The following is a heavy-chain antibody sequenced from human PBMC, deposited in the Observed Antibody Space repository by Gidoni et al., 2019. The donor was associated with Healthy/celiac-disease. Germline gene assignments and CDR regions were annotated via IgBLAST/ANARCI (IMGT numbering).Heavy chain of an antibody. Sequence: VQLVQSGAEVKKPGAAVEVSCKASGYTFTGYYMHWVRQAPGQGLEWMGWINPNSGGTNYAQKFQGWVTMTRDTSISTAYMELSRLRSDDTAVYYRARGGAEWELPIDYWGQGTLVTVSS. CDR1: GYTFTGYY. D-gene: IGHD1-26*01. V-gene: IGHV1-2*04. CDR2: INPNSGGT. CDR3: ARGGAEWELPIDY. J-gene: IGHJ4*02.